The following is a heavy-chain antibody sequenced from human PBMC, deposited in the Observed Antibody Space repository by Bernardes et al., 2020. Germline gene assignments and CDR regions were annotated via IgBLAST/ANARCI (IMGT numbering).Heavy chain of an antibody. CDR1: GFTFSSYS. CDR3: ARDLPSGYRPIDY. J-gene: IGHJ4*02. V-gene: IGHV3-21*01. Sequence: LRLSCAASGFTFSSYSMNWVRQAPGKGLEWVSSISSSSSYIYYADSVKGRFTISRDNAKNSLYLQMNSLRAEDTAVYYCARDLPSGYRPIDYWGQGTLVTVSS. CDR2: ISSSSSYI. D-gene: IGHD3-22*01.